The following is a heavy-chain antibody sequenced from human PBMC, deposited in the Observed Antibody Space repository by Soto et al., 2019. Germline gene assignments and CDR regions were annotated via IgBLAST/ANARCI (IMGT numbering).Heavy chain of an antibody. CDR2: GYYTGST. D-gene: IGHD6-19*01. Sequence: SETLSLTCSVSGGSISGSYWSWIRQSPGKGLEWLGYGYYTGSTNYSPSLRSRVSISVDTSKNEFSLRLSSVTAADTAVYFCARSVAVPGAHIDYWGQGTQVTVSS. CDR1: GGSISGSY. J-gene: IGHJ4*02. CDR3: ARSVAVPGAHIDY. V-gene: IGHV4-59*01.